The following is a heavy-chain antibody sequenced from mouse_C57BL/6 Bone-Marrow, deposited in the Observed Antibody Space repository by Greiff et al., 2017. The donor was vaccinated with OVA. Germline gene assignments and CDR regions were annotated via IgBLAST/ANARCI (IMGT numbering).Heavy chain of an antibody. CDR2: IHPNSGST. CDR1: GYTFTSYW. V-gene: IGHV1-64*01. D-gene: IGHD2-5*01. Sequence: VQLQQSGAELVKPGASVKLSCKASGYTFTSYWMHWVKQRPGQGLEWIGMIHPNSGSTNYNEKFKSKATLTVDKSSSTAYMQLSSLTSEDSAVYYCAHYSKNYFDYWGQGTTLTVSS. J-gene: IGHJ2*01. CDR3: AHYSKNYFDY.